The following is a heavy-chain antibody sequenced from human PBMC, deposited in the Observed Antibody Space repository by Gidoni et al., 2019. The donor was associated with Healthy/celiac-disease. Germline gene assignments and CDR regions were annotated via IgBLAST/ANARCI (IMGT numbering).Heavy chain of an antibody. V-gene: IGHV3-23*01. CDR3: AKDMRGYSYGYISDQDDY. D-gene: IGHD5-18*01. J-gene: IGHJ4*02. CDR1: GFTFSSYA. Sequence: EVQLLASGGGLVQPGGSLRLSCAASGFTFSSYAMSWVRQAPGKGLEWVSAISGSGGSTYYADSVKGRFTISRDNSKNTLYLQMNSLRAEDTAVYYCAKDMRGYSYGYISDQDDYWGQGTLVTVSS. CDR2: ISGSGGST.